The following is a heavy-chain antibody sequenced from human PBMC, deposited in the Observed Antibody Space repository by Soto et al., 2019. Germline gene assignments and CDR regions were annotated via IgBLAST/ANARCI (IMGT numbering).Heavy chain of an antibody. Sequence: ASVKVSCKASGYTFNSYGISWVRQAPGQGLEWMGWISAYNGNTNYAQKLQGRVTMTTDTSTSTAYMELRSLRSDDTAVYYCARVRSSGWYAGYYYYYGMDVWGQGTTVTVSS. D-gene: IGHD6-19*01. CDR2: ISAYNGNT. V-gene: IGHV1-18*01. CDR1: GYTFNSYG. J-gene: IGHJ6*02. CDR3: ARVRSSGWYAGYYYYYGMDV.